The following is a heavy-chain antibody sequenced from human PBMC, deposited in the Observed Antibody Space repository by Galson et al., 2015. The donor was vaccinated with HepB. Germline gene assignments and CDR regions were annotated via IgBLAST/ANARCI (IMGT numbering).Heavy chain of an antibody. Sequence: SVKVSCKASGYTFTSYDINWVRQATGQGLEWMGWMNPNSGNTGYAQKFQGRVTMTRNTSTSTAYMELSSLRSEDTAVYYCARRRFLEWLSANWFDPWGQGTLVTVSS. V-gene: IGHV1-8*01. CDR3: ARRRFLEWLSANWFDP. CDR2: MNPNSGNT. CDR1: GYTFTSYD. J-gene: IGHJ5*02. D-gene: IGHD3-3*01.